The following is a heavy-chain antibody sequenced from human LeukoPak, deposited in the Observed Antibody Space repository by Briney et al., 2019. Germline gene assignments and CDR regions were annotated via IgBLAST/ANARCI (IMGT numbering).Heavy chain of an antibody. D-gene: IGHD1-1*01. CDR3: ARLAVGYNSASNWFDP. CDR1: GFTFSNYE. J-gene: IGHJ5*02. V-gene: IGHV3-48*03. CDR2: ISSSGSNI. Sequence: PGGSLRLSCVVSGFTFSNYEMNWVRQAPGKGLEWISYISSSGSNIYYADSVKGRFTISRDNAKNSLYLQMNSLRTEDTAVYYCARLAVGYNSASNWFDPWGQGTLVTASS.